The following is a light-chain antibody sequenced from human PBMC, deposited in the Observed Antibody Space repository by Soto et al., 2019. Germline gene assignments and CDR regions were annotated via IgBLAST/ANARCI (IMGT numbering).Light chain of an antibody. CDR2: DAS. CDR1: QSVSSTY. Sequence: ELVLTQSPGTLSLSPGERATLSCRASQSVSSTYLAWYQQKPGQAPRLLIYDASSRATGIPDRFSGSGSGTDFTLTISRLESEDFAVYYCQQYGSSAWTFGQGTKVDIK. J-gene: IGKJ1*01. CDR3: QQYGSSAWT. V-gene: IGKV3-20*01.